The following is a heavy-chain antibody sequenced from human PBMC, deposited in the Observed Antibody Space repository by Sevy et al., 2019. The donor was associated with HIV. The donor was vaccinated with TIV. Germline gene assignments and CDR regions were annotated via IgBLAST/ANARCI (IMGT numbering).Heavy chain of an antibody. Sequence: GGSLRLSCAASGFTFSGSAMHWVRQASGKGLEWVGRIRSKANSYATAYAASVNGRFTISRDDSKNTAYLQMNSLKTEDTAVYYCTRLYSSSWDGFDYWGQGTLVTVSS. CDR3: TRLYSSSWDGFDY. J-gene: IGHJ4*02. V-gene: IGHV3-73*01. CDR2: IRSKANSYAT. D-gene: IGHD6-13*01. CDR1: GFTFSGSA.